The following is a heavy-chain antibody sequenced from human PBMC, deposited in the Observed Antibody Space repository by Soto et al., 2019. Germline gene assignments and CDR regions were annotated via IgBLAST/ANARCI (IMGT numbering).Heavy chain of an antibody. CDR3: ARRHGPFDF. CDR2: IYYSGST. CDR1: GGSISSYY. V-gene: IGHV4-59*01. J-gene: IGHJ4*02. Sequence: SETLSLTCTVSGGSISSYYWSWIRQPPGKGLEWIGYIYYSGSTSYNPSLKSRVTISVDTSKNQFSLKLSSVTAADTAVYYCARRHGPFDFRGQGTLVTVSS.